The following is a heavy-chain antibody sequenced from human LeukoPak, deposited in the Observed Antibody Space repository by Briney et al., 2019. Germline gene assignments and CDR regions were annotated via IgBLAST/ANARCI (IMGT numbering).Heavy chain of an antibody. Sequence: GGSPRLSCAASGFTFSSYAMHWVRQAPGKGLEYVSAISSNGGSTYYANSVKGRFTISRDNSKNTLYLQMGSLRAGDMAVYYCARDGGTVTPYFDYWGQGTLVTVSS. CDR2: ISSNGGST. CDR3: ARDGGTVTPYFDY. V-gene: IGHV3-64*01. CDR1: GFTFSSYA. J-gene: IGHJ4*02. D-gene: IGHD4-17*01.